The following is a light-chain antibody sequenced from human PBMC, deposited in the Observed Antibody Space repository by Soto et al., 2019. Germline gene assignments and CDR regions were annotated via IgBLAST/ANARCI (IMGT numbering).Light chain of an antibody. CDR1: QSIVRW. CDR2: DAS. Sequence: DIQMTQSPSTLSASIGDRVTISCRASQSIVRWLAWYQQKPGKAPNLLIYDASNLESGVPSRFSGSGSGTEFTLTISSLQPDDFATYYCQQYHKYRTFGQGTKVEIK. CDR3: QQYHKYRT. V-gene: IGKV1-5*01. J-gene: IGKJ1*01.